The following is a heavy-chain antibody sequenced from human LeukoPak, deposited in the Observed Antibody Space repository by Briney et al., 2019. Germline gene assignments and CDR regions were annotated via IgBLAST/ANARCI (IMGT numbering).Heavy chain of an antibody. J-gene: IGHJ6*02. CDR1: GFTFSSYA. Sequence: GGSLRLSCAASGFTFSSYAMHWVRQAPGKGLEWVAVISYDGSNKYYADSVKGRFTISRDNSKNTLYLQMNSLRAEDTAVYYCARDVHDYGDYGRHYYYGMDVWGQGTTVTVSS. CDR2: ISYDGSNK. V-gene: IGHV3-30-3*01. D-gene: IGHD4-17*01. CDR3: ARDVHDYGDYGRHYYYGMDV.